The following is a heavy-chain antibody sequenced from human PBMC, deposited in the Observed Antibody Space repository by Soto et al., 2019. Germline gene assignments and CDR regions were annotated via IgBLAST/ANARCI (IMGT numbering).Heavy chain of an antibody. Sequence: GGSLRLSCAASGFTFSNAWMNWVRQAPGKGLEWVGRIKSKTDGGTTDYAAPVKGRFTISRDDSKNTLYLQMNSLKTEDTAVYYCTTENDSSDYYEKRFDHWGQGTLVTVSS. J-gene: IGHJ4*02. V-gene: IGHV3-15*07. CDR1: GFTFSNAW. D-gene: IGHD3-22*01. CDR3: TTENDSSDYYEKRFDH. CDR2: IKSKTDGGTT.